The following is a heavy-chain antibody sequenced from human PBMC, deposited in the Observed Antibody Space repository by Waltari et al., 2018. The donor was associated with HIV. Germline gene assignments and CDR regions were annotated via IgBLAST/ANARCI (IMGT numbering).Heavy chain of an antibody. CDR3: AKPRMEYAIRDHFFGLDV. V-gene: IGHV3-23*01. CDR2: ISDRGSTT. Sequence: VDLLESGGRLLQPGGSLRLSCVGSGFTFPTYPFTWVRQSPGKGVEWVAGISDRGSTTFYADSVKGRFTISRDNSKNTIYLQIDSLRADDTAVYYCAKPRMEYAIRDHFFGLDVWGQGTTVTVSS. D-gene: IGHD2-8*01. J-gene: IGHJ6*02. CDR1: GFTFPTYP.